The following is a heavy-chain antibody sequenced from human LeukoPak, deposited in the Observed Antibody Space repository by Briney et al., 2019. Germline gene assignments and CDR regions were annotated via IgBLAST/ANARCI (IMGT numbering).Heavy chain of an antibody. CDR2: INHSGST. V-gene: IGHV4-34*01. Sequence: PSETLSLTCAVYGGSFSGYYWSWIRQPPGKGLEWIGEINHSGSTNYNPSLKSRVTISVDTSKNQFSLKLSSVTAADTAVYYCASKFYSYWFDPWGQGTLVTVSS. J-gene: IGHJ5*02. CDR1: GGSFSGYY. D-gene: IGHD4-11*01. CDR3: ASKFYSYWFDP.